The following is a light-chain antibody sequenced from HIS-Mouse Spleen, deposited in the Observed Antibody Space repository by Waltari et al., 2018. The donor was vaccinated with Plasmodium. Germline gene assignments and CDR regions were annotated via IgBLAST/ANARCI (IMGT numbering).Light chain of an antibody. Sequence: SYELTQPPSVSVSPGQTARITRPGDAFPNQYAYWSQQKPGQAPVLVIYKDSERPSGIPERFSGSSSGTTVTLTISGVQAEDEADYYCQSADSSGTYPVVFGGGTKLTVL. V-gene: IGLV3-25*03. CDR1: AFPNQY. CDR3: QSADSSGTYPVV. J-gene: IGLJ2*01. CDR2: KDS.